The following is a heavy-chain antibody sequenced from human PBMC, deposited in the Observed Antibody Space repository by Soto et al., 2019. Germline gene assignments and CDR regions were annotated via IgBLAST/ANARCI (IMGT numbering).Heavy chain of an antibody. CDR1: GFTFTSSA. D-gene: IGHD5-12*01. CDR2: IVVGSGNT. CDR3: AACRIPDIVANRDVFDI. V-gene: IGHV1-58*01. J-gene: IGHJ3*02. Sequence: ASVKVSCKASGFTFTSSAVQWVRQARGQSLEWIGWIVVGSGNTNYAQKFQERVTITRDMSTSTAYMELSSLRSEDTAVYYCAACRIPDIVANRDVFDIWGEGTIVTV.